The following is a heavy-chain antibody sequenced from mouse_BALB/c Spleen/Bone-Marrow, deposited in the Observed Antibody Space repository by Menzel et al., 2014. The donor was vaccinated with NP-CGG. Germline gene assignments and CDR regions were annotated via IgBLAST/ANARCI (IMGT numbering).Heavy chain of an antibody. CDR2: ISTYSGNT. Sequence: VQRVESGPGLVRPGVSVKISCKGSGYTFTDYAMHWVQQSHAKSLEWIGVISTYSGNTNYNQKFKGKATMTVDKSSSTAYMELARLTSEDAAIYYCARSGYGYDWFAYWGQGTLVTVSA. J-gene: IGHJ3*01. CDR1: GYTFTDYA. CDR3: ARSGYGYDWFAY. D-gene: IGHD2-2*01. V-gene: IGHV1-67*01.